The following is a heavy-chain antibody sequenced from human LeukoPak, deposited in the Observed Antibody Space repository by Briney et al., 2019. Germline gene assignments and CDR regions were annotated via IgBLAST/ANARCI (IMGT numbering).Heavy chain of an antibody. CDR1: GDSINSSNW. CDR3: ARLMTTVTTDDY. J-gene: IGHJ4*02. Sequence: PSETLSLTCTLSGDSINSSNWWSWVRQPPGKGLEWIGEIYPSGATNYNPSLKSRVTMSVDASKNQFSLKLSSVTAADTAVYYCARLMTTVTTDDYWGQGTLVTVSS. CDR2: IYPSGAT. V-gene: IGHV4-4*02. D-gene: IGHD4-17*01.